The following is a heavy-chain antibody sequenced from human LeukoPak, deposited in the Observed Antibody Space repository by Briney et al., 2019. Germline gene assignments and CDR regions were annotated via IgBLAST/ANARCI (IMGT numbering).Heavy chain of an antibody. Sequence: PGGSLRLSCTASGFTFDDYAMHWVRQAPGKGLEWVSSINWNSNNIGYADSVKGRFTISRDNAKNCLYLQMNSLRAEDMAVYYCAKDRYSSASLGAYFDHWGQGTPVTVSS. CDR1: GFTFDDYA. J-gene: IGHJ4*02. CDR3: AKDRYSSASLGAYFDH. V-gene: IGHV3-9*03. CDR2: INWNSNNI. D-gene: IGHD6-19*01.